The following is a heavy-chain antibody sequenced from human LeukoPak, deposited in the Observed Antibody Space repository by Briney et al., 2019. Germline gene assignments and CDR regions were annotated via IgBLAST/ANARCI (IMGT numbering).Heavy chain of an antibody. CDR2: INHSGST. CDR3: ARDYGAMTRSNYFDY. Sequence: SETLSLTCAVYGGSFSGYYWSWIRQPPGKGLEWIGEINHSGSTNYNPSLKSRVTISVDTSKNQFSLKLSSVTAADTAVYYCARDYGAMTRSNYFDYWGQGTLVTVSS. D-gene: IGHD4/OR15-4a*01. CDR1: GGSFSGYY. V-gene: IGHV4-34*01. J-gene: IGHJ4*02.